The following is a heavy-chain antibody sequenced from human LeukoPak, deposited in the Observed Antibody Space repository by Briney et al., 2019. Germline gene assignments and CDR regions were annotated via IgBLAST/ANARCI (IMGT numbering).Heavy chain of an antibody. Sequence: GGSLRLSCAASGFTSSNYWMSWVCQAPGKGLEWVANIKQDGSQKYCVDSVKGRFTISRDNAKNSLSLYLQMNSLRAEDTAVYYCAKDYLGITRRDYFDYWGQGTLVTVSS. J-gene: IGHJ4*02. CDR2: IKQDGSQK. CDR3: AKDYLGITRRDYFDY. D-gene: IGHD1-14*01. CDR1: GFTSSNYW. V-gene: IGHV3-7*03.